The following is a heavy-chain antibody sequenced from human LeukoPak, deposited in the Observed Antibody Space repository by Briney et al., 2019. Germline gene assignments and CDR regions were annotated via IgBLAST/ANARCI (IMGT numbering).Heavy chain of an antibody. J-gene: IGHJ3*02. Sequence: SETLSLTCAVSGYSISSGYYWGWIRQPPGKGLEWIGSTYHSGSTYYNPSLKSRVTISVDTSKNQFSLKLSSVTAADTAVYYCARDGYGDRDDAFDIWGQGTMVTVSS. CDR3: ARDGYGDRDDAFDI. CDR2: TYHSGST. D-gene: IGHD4-17*01. V-gene: IGHV4-38-2*02. CDR1: GYSISSGYY.